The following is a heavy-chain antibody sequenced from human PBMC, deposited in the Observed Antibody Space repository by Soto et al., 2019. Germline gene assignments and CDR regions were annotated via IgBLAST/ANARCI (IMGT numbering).Heavy chain of an antibody. J-gene: IGHJ6*03. V-gene: IGHV4-59*01. CDR2: IYYSGST. CDR3: ARIRGYSYGYHYYYYMDV. Sequence: SETLSLTCTVSGGSISSYYWSWIRQPPGKGLEWIGYIYYSGSTNYNPSLKSRVTISVDTSKNQFSLKLSYVAAADTAVYYCARIRGYSYGYHYYYYMDVWGKGTTVTVSS. D-gene: IGHD5-18*01. CDR1: GGSISSYY.